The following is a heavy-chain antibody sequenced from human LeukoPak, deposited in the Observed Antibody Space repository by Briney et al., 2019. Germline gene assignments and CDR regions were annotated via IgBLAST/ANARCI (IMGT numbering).Heavy chain of an antibody. J-gene: IGHJ4*02. CDR3: ARVSGYDWESFYDY. CDR2: MHTSGIT. V-gene: IGHV4-4*07. D-gene: IGHD5-12*01. Sequence: SETLSLTCTVSGGSISSYYWSWIRQPAGKGLEWIGRMHTSGITNYNPSLKSRVTMSGDTSKNQISLKLRSVTAADTAMYYCARVSGYDWESFYDYWGQGSLVTVSS. CDR1: GGSISSYY.